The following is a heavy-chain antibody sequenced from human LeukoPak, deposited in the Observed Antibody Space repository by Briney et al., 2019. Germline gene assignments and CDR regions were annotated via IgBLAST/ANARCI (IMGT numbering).Heavy chain of an antibody. CDR3: AKDHPSSGWPTFEY. Sequence: PGGSLRLSCVASGFTVSRFAMSWVRHVPGRGLEWVASITNNNGKIYYADPVKGRFTISRDESENTVYLQMNSLRAEDTAVYYCAKDHPSSGWPTFEYWGQGTQVTVSP. V-gene: IGHV3-23*01. D-gene: IGHD6-19*01. CDR1: GFTVSRFA. J-gene: IGHJ4*02. CDR2: ITNNNGKI.